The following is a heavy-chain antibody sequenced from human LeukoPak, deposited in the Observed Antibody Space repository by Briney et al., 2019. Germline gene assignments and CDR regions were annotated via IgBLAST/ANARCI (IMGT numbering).Heavy chain of an antibody. V-gene: IGHV1-69*04. Sequence: SVKVSCKASGGTFSSYAISWVRQAPGQGLEWMGRIIPIFGIANCAQKFQGRVTITADKSTSTAYMELSSLRSEDTAVYYCARLGYCSGGSCSWDYFDYWGQGTLVTVSS. CDR2: IIPIFGIA. D-gene: IGHD2-15*01. CDR3: ARLGYCSGGSCSWDYFDY. CDR1: GGTFSSYA. J-gene: IGHJ4*02.